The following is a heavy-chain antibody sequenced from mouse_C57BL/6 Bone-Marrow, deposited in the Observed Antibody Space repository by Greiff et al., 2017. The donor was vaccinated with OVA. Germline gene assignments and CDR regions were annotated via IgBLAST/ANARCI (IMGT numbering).Heavy chain of an antibody. CDR3: ARSAYRGRAY. J-gene: IGHJ3*01. D-gene: IGHD6-1*01. CDR2: IYPSDSET. Sequence: QVQLQQPGAGLVRPGSSVTLSCKASGYTFTSYWMDWVKQRPGQGLEWIGNIYPSDSETHYNPTFKDQATLTVDNSYSTASMQLSSLTSEDSAGYDCARSAYRGRAYWGQGTLVTVSA. CDR1: GYTFTSYW. V-gene: IGHV1-61*01.